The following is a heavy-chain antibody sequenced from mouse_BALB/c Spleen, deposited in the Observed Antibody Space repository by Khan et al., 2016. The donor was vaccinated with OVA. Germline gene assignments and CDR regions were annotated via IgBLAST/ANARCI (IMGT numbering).Heavy chain of an antibody. D-gene: IGHD4-1*01. J-gene: IGHJ4*01. CDR1: GYTFTSYV. Sequence: EVQLHQSGPELVKPGASVKMSCKASGYTFTSYVMHWVKQKPGQGLEWIGYINPYNDGTKYNEKFKSKATLHSDKYSSKAYMELSSLTCEDSAVYYCASRWEAMDYWGQGTSVTVSS. CDR2: INPYNDGT. CDR3: ASRWEAMDY. V-gene: IGHV1S136*01.